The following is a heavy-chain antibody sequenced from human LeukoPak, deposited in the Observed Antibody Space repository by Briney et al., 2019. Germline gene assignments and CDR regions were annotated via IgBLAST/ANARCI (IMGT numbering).Heavy chain of an antibody. Sequence: PGGSLRLSCAASGFPLRSFWMSWVRQAPGKGLEWVADIKQDGSEKHYVGSVKGRFTISRDNAKNSLYLQMNTLRTKGTAVCPCARGGIVPICAISAYTKNLDCWGRGTLVTASS. CDR1: GFPLRSFW. J-gene: IGHJ4*02. V-gene: IGHV3-7*01. CDR2: IKQDGSEK. CDR3: ARGGIVPICAISAYTKNLDC. D-gene: IGHD3-22*01.